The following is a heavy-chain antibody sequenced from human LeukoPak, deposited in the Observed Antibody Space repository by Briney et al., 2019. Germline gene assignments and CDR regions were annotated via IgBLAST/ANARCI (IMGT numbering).Heavy chain of an antibody. D-gene: IGHD3-22*01. V-gene: IGHV3-15*07. Sequence: GGSLRLSCAASGFTFSNAWMNWVRQAPGKGLEWVGRIKSKTDGGTTDYAAPVKGRFTISRDDSKNTLYLQMNSLKTEDTAVYYCTIDQYYYDSSGYYPRDYWGQGTLVTVSS. CDR2: IKSKTDGGTT. CDR1: GFTFSNAW. J-gene: IGHJ4*02. CDR3: TIDQYYYDSSGYYPRDY.